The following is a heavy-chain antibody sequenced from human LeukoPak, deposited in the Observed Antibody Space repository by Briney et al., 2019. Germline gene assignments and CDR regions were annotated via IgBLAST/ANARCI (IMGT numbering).Heavy chain of an antibody. CDR2: ISSRGETI. V-gene: IGHV3-11*04. Sequence: GGSLRLSCAASGFSFSEYYMTWIRQAPGKGLEWLSYISSRGETIYYADSVKGRFTISRDNAKNSLFLQMNSLRAEDTAVYYCAREGQYPYSYYYMDVWGKGTTVAVSS. J-gene: IGHJ6*03. D-gene: IGHD2-2*01. CDR1: GFSFSEYY. CDR3: AREGQYPYSYYYMDV.